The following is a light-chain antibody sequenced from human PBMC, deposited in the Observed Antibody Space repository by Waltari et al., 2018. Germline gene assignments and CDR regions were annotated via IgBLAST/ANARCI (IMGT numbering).Light chain of an antibody. CDR3: MQGTHWPPIT. J-gene: IGKJ5*01. V-gene: IGKV2-30*02. CDR2: KVS. CDR1: QSLVHSDGNTY. Sequence: DVVMTQSPLSLPVTLGQPASISCRSSQSLVHSDGNTYLNWFQQRPGQSPRRLFYKVSNRDLGVPDRFSGSGSGTDFTLKISRVEAEDVGVYYCMQGTHWPPITFGQGTRLEIK.